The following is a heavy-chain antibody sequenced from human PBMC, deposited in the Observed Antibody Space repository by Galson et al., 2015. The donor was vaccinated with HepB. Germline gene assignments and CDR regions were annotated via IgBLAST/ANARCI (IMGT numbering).Heavy chain of an antibody. CDR1: GGSISSYY. CDR3: ARYGRIAAAGTVLRAFDI. J-gene: IGHJ3*02. V-gene: IGHV4-59*08. CDR2: IYYSGST. D-gene: IGHD6-13*01. Sequence: ETLSLTCTVSGGSISSYYWSWIRQPPGKGLEWIGYIYYSGSTNYNPSLKSRVTILVDTSKNQFSLKLSSVTAADTAVYYCARYGRIAAAGTVLRAFDIWGQGTMVTVSS.